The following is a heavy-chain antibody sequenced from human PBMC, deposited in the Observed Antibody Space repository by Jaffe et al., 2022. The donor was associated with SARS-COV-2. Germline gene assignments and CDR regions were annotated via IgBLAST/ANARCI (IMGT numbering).Heavy chain of an antibody. Sequence: QVQLVESGGGVVQPGRSLRLSCAASGFTFSSYAMHWVRQAPGKGLEWVAVISYDGSNKYYADSVKGRFTISRDNSKNTLYLQMNSLRAEDTAVYYCASAYSSSWDTGEIYYYYGMDVWGQGTTVTVSS. V-gene: IGHV3-30-3*01. CDR2: ISYDGSNK. D-gene: IGHD6-13*01. CDR1: GFTFSSYA. J-gene: IGHJ6*02. CDR3: ASAYSSSWDTGEIYYYYGMDV.